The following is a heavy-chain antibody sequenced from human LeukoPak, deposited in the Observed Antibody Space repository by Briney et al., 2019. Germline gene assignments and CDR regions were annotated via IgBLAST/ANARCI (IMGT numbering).Heavy chain of an antibody. V-gene: IGHV3-23*01. CDR3: AKDRGFWSGYLFHY. J-gene: IGHJ4*02. D-gene: IGHD3-3*01. CDR2: IKTDGTT. CDR1: GFTFSSYA. Sequence: GGSLRLSCRASGFTFSSYAMTWVRQAPGKGLEWVSVIKTDGTTDYADSVKGRLSISRDNSNNTLYLQMSSLRAEDTAVYYCAKDRGFWSGYLFHYWGQGTLVTVSS.